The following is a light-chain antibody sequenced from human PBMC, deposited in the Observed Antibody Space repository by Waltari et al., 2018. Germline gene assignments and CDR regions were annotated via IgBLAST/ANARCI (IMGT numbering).Light chain of an antibody. CDR1: QSVRDN. CDR3: QQYNGQPLT. Sequence: EIVLTQSPAILSVSPGEGATLSCRASQSVRDNLAWYQHKPGQAPGLLIFGASTRATGFPARFSGSGSGTEFTLTITSLQSEDSAVYFCQQYNGQPLTFGGGTKVEIK. CDR2: GAS. J-gene: IGKJ4*01. V-gene: IGKV3-15*01.